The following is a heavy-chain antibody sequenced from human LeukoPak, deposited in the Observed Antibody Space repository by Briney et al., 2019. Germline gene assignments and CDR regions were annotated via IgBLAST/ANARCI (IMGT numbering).Heavy chain of an antibody. CDR2: ISWNRGSI. Sequence: PGGGLRLSRASSLFTLHDYAMHGVRQAPGRGREGVSGISWNRGSIDYADTLKGRFTISRDNAKNTLYLQTNNLREQGTAVYFFANDVSSGSFDCWGRG. J-gene: IGHJ4*02. CDR3: ANDVSSGSFDC. D-gene: IGHD3-22*01. CDR1: LFTLHDYA. V-gene: IGHV3-9*01.